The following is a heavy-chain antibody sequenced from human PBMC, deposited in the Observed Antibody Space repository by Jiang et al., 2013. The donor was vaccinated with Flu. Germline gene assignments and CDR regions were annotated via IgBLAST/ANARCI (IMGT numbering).Heavy chain of an antibody. Sequence: GPGLVKPSETLSLTCTVSGVSISTFYWSWIRQPPGKGLEWIGYIHYSGSTNYNPSLKSRVTMSLDKSKNQMSLKLSSVTAADTAVYYCARGHGSASGTGWFDPWGQGTLVTVSS. CDR2: IHYSGST. CDR1: GVSISTFY. CDR3: ARGHGSASGTGWFDP. V-gene: IGHV4-59*01. D-gene: IGHD6-13*01. J-gene: IGHJ5*02.